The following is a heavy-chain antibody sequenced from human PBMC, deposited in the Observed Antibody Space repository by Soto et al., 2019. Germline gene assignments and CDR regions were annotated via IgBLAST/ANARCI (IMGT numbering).Heavy chain of an antibody. CDR2: INGDGSST. Sequence: GGSLRLSCAASGFTFTTYWMHWVRQAPGKGPVWVCRINGDGSSTSCADFVKGRFTISRDNVKNTLYLQMNSLRGEDTAVYYSAREYGNSILPLDYWGQGTLVTVSS. D-gene: IGHD2-15*01. CDR1: GFTFTTYW. CDR3: AREYGNSILPLDY. V-gene: IGHV3-74*01. J-gene: IGHJ4*02.